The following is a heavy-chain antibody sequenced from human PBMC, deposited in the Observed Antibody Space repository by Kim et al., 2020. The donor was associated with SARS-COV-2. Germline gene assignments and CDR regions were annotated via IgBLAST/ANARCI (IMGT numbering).Heavy chain of an antibody. CDR3: AKVNILTGYYRGEPNWFDP. CDR1: GYTFTSYG. CDR2: ISAYNGNT. V-gene: IGHV1-18*01. D-gene: IGHD3-9*01. Sequence: ASVKVSCKASGYTFTSYGISWVRQAPGQGLEWMGWISAYNGNTNYAQKLQGRVTMTTDTSTSTAYMELRGLRSDDTAVYYCAKVNILTGYYRGEPNWFDPWGQGTLVTVSS. J-gene: IGHJ5*02.